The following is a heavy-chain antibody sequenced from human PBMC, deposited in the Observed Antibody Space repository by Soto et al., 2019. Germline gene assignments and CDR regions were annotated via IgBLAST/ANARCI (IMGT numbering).Heavy chain of an antibody. CDR3: AGDTRRWGIAAGAFQH. CDR2: IIAILGIA. V-gene: IGHV1-69*02. CDR1: GGTFSSYT. J-gene: IGHJ1*01. Sequence: QVQLVQSGAEVKKPGSSVKVSCKASGGTFSSYTISWVRQAPGQGLEWMGRIIAILGIANYAKKFQGRVTITADKPTRTPYMELSSLGSEDTAVCYCAGDTRRWGIAAGAFQHWGQGTLVTVSS. D-gene: IGHD3-16*01.